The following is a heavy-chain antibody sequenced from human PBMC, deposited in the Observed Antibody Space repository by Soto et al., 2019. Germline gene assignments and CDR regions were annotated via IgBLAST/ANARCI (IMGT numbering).Heavy chain of an antibody. D-gene: IGHD2-2*01. J-gene: IGHJ6*02. Sequence: PGGSLRLSCVASGFIFSNYGLHWVRQAPGKGLEWVAVLWGDGSNKYYADSVKGRFTISRDNSKNTLYLEMNSLRVEDTALYFCARDALAFCSSPSYHVYYGMDVWGQGTTVTVSS. CDR2: LWGDGSNK. CDR3: ARDALAFCSSPSYHVYYGMDV. CDR1: GFIFSNYG. V-gene: IGHV3-33*01.